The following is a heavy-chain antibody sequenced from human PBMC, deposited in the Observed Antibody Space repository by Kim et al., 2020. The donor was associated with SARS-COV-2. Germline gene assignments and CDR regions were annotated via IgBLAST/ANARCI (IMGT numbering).Heavy chain of an antibody. D-gene: IGHD2-15*01. CDR3: AHRRVYCSCAGCYSIFYWFDP. J-gene: IGHJ5*02. V-gene: IGHV2-5*02. CDR1: EFSLSTSGVG. Sequence: SGPTLVKPTQTLTLTCTFSEFSLSTSGVGVGWIRQPPGKALEWLALIYWDDDKRYSPSLKNRLTITKDTSKNQVVLTMTNMDPVDTATYYCAHRRVYCSCAGCYSIFYWFDPWGQGILVTVSS. CDR2: IYWDDDK.